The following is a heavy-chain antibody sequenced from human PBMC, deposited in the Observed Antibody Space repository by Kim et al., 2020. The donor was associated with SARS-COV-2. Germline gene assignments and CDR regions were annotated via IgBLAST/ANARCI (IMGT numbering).Heavy chain of an antibody. V-gene: IGHV3-23*01. CDR3: AKDGRSHTPGY. CDR2: ISGSGGST. CDR1: GFTFSSVD. D-gene: IGHD6-13*01. J-gene: IGHJ4*02. Sequence: GGSLRLSCAVSGFTFSSVDMSWVRQAPGKGLEWVSGISGSGGSTYYADSVKGRFSVSRDNSRNTLYLQMNSLRGDDTAVYCCAKDGRSHTPGYWGQGTL.